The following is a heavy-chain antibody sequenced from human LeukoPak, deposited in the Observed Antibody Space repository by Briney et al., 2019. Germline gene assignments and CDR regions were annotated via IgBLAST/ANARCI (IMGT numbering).Heavy chain of an antibody. CDR1: GFTFSSYA. CDR2: ISYDGSNK. V-gene: IGHV3-30*04. J-gene: IGHJ2*01. D-gene: IGHD1-26*01. CDR3: ARDPSGAGPLDWYFDL. Sequence: GGSLRLSCAASGFTFSSYAMHWVSQAPGKGLEWVAVISYDGSNKYYADSVKGRFTISRDNSKNTLYLQMNGLRAEDTAVYYCARDPSGAGPLDWYFDLWGRGTLVTVSS.